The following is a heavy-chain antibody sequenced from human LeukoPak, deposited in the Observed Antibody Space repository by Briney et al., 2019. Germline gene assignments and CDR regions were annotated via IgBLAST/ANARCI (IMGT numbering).Heavy chain of an antibody. CDR1: GFTFTSYD. CDR2: MNPNNGNT. Sequence: ASVEVSCKASGFTFTSYDINWVRQATGQGLEWVGWMNPNNGNTGYAQKFQGRVTMTRDTSISTAYMELRSLRSEDTAVYYCVRDGEGVAISVNYWFDPWGQGTLVTVSS. V-gene: IGHV1-8*01. D-gene: IGHD3-10*01. J-gene: IGHJ5*02. CDR3: VRDGEGVAISVNYWFDP.